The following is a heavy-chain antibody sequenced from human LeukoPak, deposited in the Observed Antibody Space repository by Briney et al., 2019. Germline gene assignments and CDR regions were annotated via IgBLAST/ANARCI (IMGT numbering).Heavy chain of an antibody. CDR2: IYYSGST. D-gene: IGHD3-3*01. CDR1: GFTFSSYS. CDR3: ARHLRFLEWLSYYYYYGMDV. V-gene: IGHV4-39*01. J-gene: IGHJ6*02. Sequence: GSLRLSCAASGFTFSSYSMNWIRQPPGKGLEWIGSIYYSGSTYYNPSLKSRVTISVDTSKNQFSLKLSSVTAADTAVYYCARHLRFLEWLSYYYYYGMDVWGQGTTVTVSS.